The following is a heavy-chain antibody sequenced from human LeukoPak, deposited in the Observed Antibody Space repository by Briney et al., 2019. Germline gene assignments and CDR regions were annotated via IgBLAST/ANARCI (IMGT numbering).Heavy chain of an antibody. CDR3: ARWDYGSSGYALYYFDY. V-gene: IGHV7-4-1*02. Sequence: GASVKVSCKASGYTFTSYAMNWVRQAPGQGLEWMGWINTYTGNPTYAQGFTGRFVFSLDTSVGTAYLQISSLKAEDTAVYYCARWDYGSSGYALYYFDYWGQGTLVTVSS. D-gene: IGHD3-22*01. J-gene: IGHJ4*02. CDR2: INTYTGNP. CDR1: GYTFTSYA.